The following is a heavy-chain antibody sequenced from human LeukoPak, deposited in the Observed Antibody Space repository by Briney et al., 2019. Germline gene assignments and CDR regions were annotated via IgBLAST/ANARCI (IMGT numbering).Heavy chain of an antibody. V-gene: IGHV1-69*13. CDR1: GGTFSSYA. CDR3: ASGIEGSGSYQYYFDY. D-gene: IGHD3-10*01. Sequence: SVKVSCKASGGTFSSYAISWVRQAPGQGLEWMGRIIPIFGTANYAQQFQGRVTITADESTSTAYMELSSLRSEDTAVYYCASGIEGSGSYQYYFDYWGQGTLVTVSS. CDR2: IIPIFGTA. J-gene: IGHJ4*02.